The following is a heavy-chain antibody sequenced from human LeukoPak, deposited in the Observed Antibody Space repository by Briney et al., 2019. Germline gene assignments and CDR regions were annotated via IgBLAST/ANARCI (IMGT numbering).Heavy chain of an antibody. CDR1: GYSFTIYW. Sequence: TAGESLKISCKCSGYSFTIYWITWVRQMPGKGLEWMGTIDPSDSYTNYSPSFQGHVTISADKSINTAYLQWSSLKTSDSAIYYCARHFYGDYAFDSWGQGTLVTVSS. D-gene: IGHD4-17*01. CDR2: IDPSDSYT. CDR3: ARHFYGDYAFDS. V-gene: IGHV5-10-1*01. J-gene: IGHJ4*02.